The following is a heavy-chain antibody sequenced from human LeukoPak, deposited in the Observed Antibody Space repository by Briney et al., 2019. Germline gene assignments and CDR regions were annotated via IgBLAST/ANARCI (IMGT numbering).Heavy chain of an antibody. V-gene: IGHV4-30-4*01. CDR1: GGSISSGDYY. Sequence: PSETLSLTCTVSGGSISSGDYYWSWIRQPPGKGLEWIGYIYYSGSTYYNPSLKSRVTISVDTSKNQFSLKLSSVTAADTAVYYCASGYCSSTSCHGNFDYWGQGTLVTVSS. CDR2: IYYSGST. CDR3: ASGYCSSTSCHGNFDY. D-gene: IGHD2-2*01. J-gene: IGHJ4*02.